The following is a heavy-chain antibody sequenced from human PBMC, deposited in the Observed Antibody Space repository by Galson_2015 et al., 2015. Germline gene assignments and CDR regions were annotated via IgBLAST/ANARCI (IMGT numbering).Heavy chain of an antibody. D-gene: IGHD3-3*01. CDR1: GLTFDDYA. J-gene: IGHJ5*02. Sequence: SLRLSCAASGLTFDDYAKHWVRQAPGKGLEWVSGISWNSGSIGYADSVKGRFTISRDNAKNSLYLQMNSLRAEDTALYYCAKGSEGITIFGVATRSWFDPWGQGTLVTVSS. V-gene: IGHV3-9*01. CDR3: AKGSEGITIFGVATRSWFDP. CDR2: ISWNSGSI.